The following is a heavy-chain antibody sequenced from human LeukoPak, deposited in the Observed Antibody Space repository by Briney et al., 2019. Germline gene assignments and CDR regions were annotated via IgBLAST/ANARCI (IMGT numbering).Heavy chain of an antibody. D-gene: IGHD3-16*02. CDR3: ARHDYVWGSYRYVLYYFDY. V-gene: IGHV1-2*02. Sequence: WASVKVSCKASGYTFTGYYMHWVRQAPGQGLEWMGWINPNSGGTNYAQKLQGRVTMTTDTSTSTAYMELRSLRSDDTAMYYCARHDYVWGSYRYVLYYFDYWGQGTLVTVSS. J-gene: IGHJ4*02. CDR2: INPNSGGT. CDR1: GYTFTGYY.